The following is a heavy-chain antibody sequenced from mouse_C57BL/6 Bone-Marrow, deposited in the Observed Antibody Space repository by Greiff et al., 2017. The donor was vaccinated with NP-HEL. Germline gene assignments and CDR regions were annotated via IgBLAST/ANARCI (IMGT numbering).Heavy chain of an antibody. D-gene: IGHD2-2*01. CDR1: GFNIKDDY. V-gene: IGHV14-4*01. CDR2: IDPENGDT. Sequence: EVKLQQSGAELVRPGASVKLSCTASGFNIKDDYMHWVKQRPEQGLEWIGWIDPENGDTEYASKFQGKATITADTSSNTAYLQLSSLTSEDTAVYYCTSSLWLHWYFDVWGTGTTVTVSS. J-gene: IGHJ1*03. CDR3: TSSLWLHWYFDV.